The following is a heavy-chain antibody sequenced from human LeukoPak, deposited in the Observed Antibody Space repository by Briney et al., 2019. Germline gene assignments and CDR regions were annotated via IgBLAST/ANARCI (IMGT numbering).Heavy chain of an antibody. J-gene: IGHJ3*02. CDR3: AKDIGAVAGYAFDI. CDR2: ISWDSGSI. CDR1: GFTFDDYA. D-gene: IGHD6-19*01. Sequence: GGSLRLSCAASGFTFDDYAMHWVRQAPGKGLEWISGISWDSGSIGYADSVKGRFTISRDNAKNSLYLQMNSLRAEDTALYYCAKDIGAVAGYAFDIWGEGTMVTVSS. V-gene: IGHV3-9*01.